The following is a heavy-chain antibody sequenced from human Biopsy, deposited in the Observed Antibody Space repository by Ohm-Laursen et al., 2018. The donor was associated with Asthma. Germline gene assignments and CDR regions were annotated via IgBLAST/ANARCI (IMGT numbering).Heavy chain of an antibody. CDR1: GDSISSYY. CDR3: ARGGIAVAGPSHYYCYYGMDV. D-gene: IGHD6-19*01. CDR2: INYSGTT. Sequence: TLSLTCTVSGDSISSYYWSWIRPPPGKGLEWIGNINYSGTTNYNPSLKSRVTISVDTSKNQFSLKLSAMTAADTAVYYCARGGIAVAGPSHYYCYYGMDVWGQGTTVTVSS. V-gene: IGHV4-59*01. J-gene: IGHJ6*02.